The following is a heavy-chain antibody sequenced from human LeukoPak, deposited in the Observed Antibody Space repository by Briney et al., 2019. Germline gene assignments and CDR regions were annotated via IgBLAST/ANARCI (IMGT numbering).Heavy chain of an antibody. Sequence: SQTLSLTCAVSGGSISSGGYSWSWIRQPPGKGLEWIGYIYHSGSTYYNPSLKSRVTISVDTSKNQFSLKLSSVTAADTAVYYCARGPQYYYDSSGYYYGEDYWGQGTLVTVSS. J-gene: IGHJ4*02. V-gene: IGHV4-30-2*01. CDR1: GGSISSGGYS. CDR2: IYHSGST. D-gene: IGHD3-22*01. CDR3: ARGPQYYYDSSGYYYGEDY.